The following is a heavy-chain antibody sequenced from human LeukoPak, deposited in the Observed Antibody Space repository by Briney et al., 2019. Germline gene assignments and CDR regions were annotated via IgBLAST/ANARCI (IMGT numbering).Heavy chain of an antibody. CDR3: ARDPRRGITMVRGVIYYYGMDV. J-gene: IGHJ6*02. Sequence: SVKVSCKASGGTFSSYAISWVRQAPGQGLEWMGGIIPILGIANYAQKFQGRVTITADESTSTAYMELSSLRSEDTAVYYCARDPRRGITMVRGVIYYYGMDVWGQGTTVTVSS. CDR2: IIPILGIA. V-gene: IGHV1-69*01. D-gene: IGHD3-10*01. CDR1: GGTFSSYA.